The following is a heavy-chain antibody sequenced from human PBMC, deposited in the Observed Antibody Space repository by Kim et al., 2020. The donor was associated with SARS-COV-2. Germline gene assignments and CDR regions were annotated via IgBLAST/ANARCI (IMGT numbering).Heavy chain of an antibody. CDR2: IRSKANSYAT. CDR3: TRVAGTTLAFGAAFD. D-gene: IGHD6-13*01. V-gene: IGHV3-73*01. CDR1: GFIFSGSA. Sequence: GGSLRLSCAASGFIFSGSAMHWVRQASGKGLEWVGRIRSKANSYATADAASVKGRITSDRDDSKTTAYLQMNSLKTKDTAVYYCTRVAGTTLAFGAAFD. J-gene: IGHJ3*02.